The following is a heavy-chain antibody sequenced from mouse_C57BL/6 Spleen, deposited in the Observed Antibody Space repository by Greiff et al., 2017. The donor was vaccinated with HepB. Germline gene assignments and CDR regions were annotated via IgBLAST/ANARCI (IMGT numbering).Heavy chain of an antibody. J-gene: IGHJ4*01. CDR3: ARQLTGPYYYAMDY. Sequence: EVKLMESGGGLVKPGGSLKLSCAASGFTFSDYGMHWVRQAPEKGLEWVAYISSGSSTIYYADTVKGRFTISRDNAKNTLFLQMTSLRSEDTAMYYCARQLTGPYYYAMDYWGQGTSVTVSS. CDR1: GFTFSDYG. CDR2: ISSGSSTI. V-gene: IGHV5-17*01. D-gene: IGHD4-1*01.